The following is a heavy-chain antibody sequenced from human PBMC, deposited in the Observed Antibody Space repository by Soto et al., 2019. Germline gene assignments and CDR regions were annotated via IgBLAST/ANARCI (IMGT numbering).Heavy chain of an antibody. J-gene: IGHJ4*02. CDR1: GFTFSSFE. Sequence: VPLVESGGGLVQPGGSLRLSYAASGFTFSSFEMNWVRQAPGKGLEWVSKIGSSGSTIWYADSVKGRFTISRDNAKNSLYLQMNSLRGEDTAVYYCARATYSSSYYFDSWGQGTLVTVSS. CDR3: ARATYSSSYYFDS. CDR2: IGSSGSTI. D-gene: IGHD6-6*01. V-gene: IGHV3-48*03.